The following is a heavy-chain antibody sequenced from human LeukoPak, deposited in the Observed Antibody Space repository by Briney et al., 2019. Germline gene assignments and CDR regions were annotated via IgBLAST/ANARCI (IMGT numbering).Heavy chain of an antibody. CDR3: ARNYYGSGSYSSWGDAFDI. CDR2: INPNSGGT. J-gene: IGHJ3*02. CDR1: GYTFTGYY. V-gene: IGHV1-2*02. Sequence: ASVKVSCKASGYTFTGYYMHWVRQPPGQGREWMGWINPNSGGTNYAQKFQGRVTMTRDTSISTAYMELSRLRSDDTAVYYCARNYYGSGSYSSWGDAFDIWGQGTMVTVSS. D-gene: IGHD3-10*01.